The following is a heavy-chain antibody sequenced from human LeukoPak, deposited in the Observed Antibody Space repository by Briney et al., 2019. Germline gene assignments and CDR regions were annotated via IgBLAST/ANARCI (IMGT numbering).Heavy chain of an antibody. CDR1: GYTFTSYD. Sequence: ASVKVSCKASGYTFTSYDINWVRQATGQGLEWMGWMNPNSGNTGYAQKFQGRVTITWDTSMSTAYMELSSLRSEDTAVYYCARASTAAEYLDAFAIWGQGTMVTVSS. CDR2: MNPNSGNT. D-gene: IGHD6-13*01. CDR3: ARASTAAEYLDAFAI. J-gene: IGHJ3*02. V-gene: IGHV1-8*03.